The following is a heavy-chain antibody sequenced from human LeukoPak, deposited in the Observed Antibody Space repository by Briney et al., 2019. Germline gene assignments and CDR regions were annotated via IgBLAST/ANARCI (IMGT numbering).Heavy chain of an antibody. CDR3: ARGDYGGDYFDY. Sequence: GGSLRLSCAASRFTFSNYWMSWVRQAPGKGLEWVANINQDGSEKYYVDSVRGRFSISRDNAKNSLYLQMNSLRAEDTAVYYCARGDYGGDYFDYWGQGTLVTVSS. J-gene: IGHJ4*02. D-gene: IGHD4-23*01. CDR2: INQDGSEK. V-gene: IGHV3-7*05. CDR1: RFTFSNYW.